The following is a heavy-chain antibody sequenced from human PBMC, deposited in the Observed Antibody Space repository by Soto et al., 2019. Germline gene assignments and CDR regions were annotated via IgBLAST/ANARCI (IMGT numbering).Heavy chain of an antibody. V-gene: IGHV4-59*08. CDR2: IYNSVST. CDR1: GASINDYC. Sequence: QVQLQESGPGLVKPSETLSLTCTVSGASINDYCWSWIRQSPGKRLEWIGIIYNSVSTRYNPSLESRATISVDSSKSQISLNSNSVSAADTAVYYCAANLWQRAMHVWGQGTTVAVSS. J-gene: IGHJ6*02. CDR3: AANLWQRAMHV. D-gene: IGHD3-16*01.